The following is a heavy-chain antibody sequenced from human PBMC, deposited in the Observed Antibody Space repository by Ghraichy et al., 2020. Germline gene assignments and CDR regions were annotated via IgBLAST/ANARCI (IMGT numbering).Heavy chain of an antibody. V-gene: IGHV2-5*02. CDR2: IYWDDDK. J-gene: IGHJ6*02. D-gene: IGHD3-3*01. CDR1: GFSLSTNGVG. Sequence: SGPTLVKPTQTLTLTCTFSGFSLSTNGVGVGWIRQPPGKALEWLAVIYWDDDKRYSPSVRSRVIITKDTSKNQVVFRLTNLDPVDTGTYYCAHSHDFWGGYSVNGMDVWGQGTTVTVSS. CDR3: AHSHDFWGGYSVNGMDV.